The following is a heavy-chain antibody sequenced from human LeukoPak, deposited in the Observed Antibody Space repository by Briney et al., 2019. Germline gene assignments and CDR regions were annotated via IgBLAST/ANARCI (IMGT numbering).Heavy chain of an antibody. J-gene: IGHJ4*02. Sequence: PGGSLRLSCAASGFTFSSYWMSWVRQAPGKGLEWVANIKQDGSEKYYVDSVKGRFTISRDNAKNSLYLQMNSLRAEDTAVYYCARDHSSWYRRRLYYFDYSGQGTLVTVSS. CDR2: IKQDGSEK. D-gene: IGHD6-13*01. CDR1: GFTFSSYW. V-gene: IGHV3-7*01. CDR3: ARDHSSWYRRRLYYFDY.